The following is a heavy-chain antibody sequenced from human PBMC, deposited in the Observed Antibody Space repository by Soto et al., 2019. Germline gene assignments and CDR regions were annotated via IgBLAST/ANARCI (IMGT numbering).Heavy chain of an antibody. V-gene: IGHV4-59*01. J-gene: IGHJ5*02. CDR3: ARALYYYDSSGYPNRFDP. CDR2: IYYSGST. Sequence: KASETLSLTCTVSGGSISSYYWSWIRQPPGKGLEWIGYIYYSGSTNYNPSLKSRVTISVDTSKNQFSLKLSPVTAADTAVYYCARALYYYDSSGYPNRFDPWGQGNLVTVSS. D-gene: IGHD3-22*01. CDR1: GGSISSYY.